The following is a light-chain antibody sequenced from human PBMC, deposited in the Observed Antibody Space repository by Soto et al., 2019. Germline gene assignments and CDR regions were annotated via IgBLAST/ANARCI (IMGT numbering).Light chain of an antibody. CDR2: DAS. CDR3: QQFSNYPIT. J-gene: IGKJ5*01. CDR1: QGISSA. V-gene: IGKV1D-13*01. Sequence: AIQLTQSPSSLSASAGDRVAITCRASQGISSALAWYQQKPGKAPKLLIYDASSLESGVPSRFSGSGSGTDFTLTISSLQPEDFATYYCQQFSNYPITFGQGTRLEIK.